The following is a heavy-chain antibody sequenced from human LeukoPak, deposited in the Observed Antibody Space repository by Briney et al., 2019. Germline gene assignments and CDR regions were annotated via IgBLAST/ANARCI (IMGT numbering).Heavy chain of an antibody. CDR1: GDSISGNY. Sequence: SETLSLTCTVSGDSISGNYWTWIRQPPGKGLEWIGYIYYSGSTNYNPSFKSRVAISVDTSKNQFSLKLSSVTAADTAVYYCATWGIAVAGTFDYWGQGTLVTVST. CDR2: IYYSGST. V-gene: IGHV4-59*08. D-gene: IGHD6-19*01. CDR3: ATWGIAVAGTFDY. J-gene: IGHJ4*02.